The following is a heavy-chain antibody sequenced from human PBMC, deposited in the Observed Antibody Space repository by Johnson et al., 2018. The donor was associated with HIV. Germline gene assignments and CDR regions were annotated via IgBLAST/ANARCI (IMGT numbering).Heavy chain of an antibody. CDR2: ISGSTI. Sequence: QVQLVESGGGLVKPGGSLRLSCVASGFTFSYYYMTWIRQAPGKGLEWVSYISGSTIYYAYSVKGRFTISRDNAKNSLYLQMNSLRAEDTAVYYCAREKWGAFGVDAFDIWGQGTMVTVSS. CDR3: AREKWGAFGVDAFDI. J-gene: IGHJ3*02. D-gene: IGHD3-16*01. CDR1: GFTFSYYY. V-gene: IGHV3-11*04.